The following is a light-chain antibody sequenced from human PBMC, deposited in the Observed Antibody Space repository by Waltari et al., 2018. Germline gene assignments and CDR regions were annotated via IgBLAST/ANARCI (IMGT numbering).Light chain of an antibody. Sequence: DIVMTQSPDSLVVCLGERDTINCNSSQTVLFNFNNKNYLGWYQHKPGRPPKPLIYWASTREYGVPDRFSGSGSGTDFNLTISSLQAEDVAVYYCQQYYSLPWAFGQGTKVEIK. CDR2: WAS. V-gene: IGKV4-1*01. J-gene: IGKJ1*01. CDR1: QTVLFNFNNKNY. CDR3: QQYYSLPWA.